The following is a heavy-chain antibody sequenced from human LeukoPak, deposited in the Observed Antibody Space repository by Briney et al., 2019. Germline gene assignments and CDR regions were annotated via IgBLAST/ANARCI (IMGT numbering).Heavy chain of an antibody. CDR3: AGRTYYFDY. CDR2: VSDDGDKT. Sequence: PGGSLRLSCVASGFNFRNYGMNWVRQAPGKGLEWVAAVSDDGDKTYYGDSVKGRFTVSRDNSKNTLYLQMSSLRAEDTPVYYCAGRTYYFDYWGQGTLVTVSS. V-gene: IGHV3-23*01. D-gene: IGHD3-16*01. J-gene: IGHJ4*02. CDR1: GFNFRNYG.